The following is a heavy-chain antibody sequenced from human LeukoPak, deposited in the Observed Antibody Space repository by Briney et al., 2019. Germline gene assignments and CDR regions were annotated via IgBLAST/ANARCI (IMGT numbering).Heavy chain of an antibody. D-gene: IGHD3-22*01. V-gene: IGHV1-18*01. Sequence: ASVKVSCKASGYTFTSYGISWVRQAPGQGLEWMGWISAYNGNTNYAQKLQGRVTMTTDTFTSTAYMELRSLRSDDTAVYYCARDIVTPVYYYDSSVPTSWFDPWGQGTLVTVSS. CDR3: ARDIVTPVYYYDSSVPTSWFDP. CDR2: ISAYNGNT. CDR1: GYTFTSYG. J-gene: IGHJ5*02.